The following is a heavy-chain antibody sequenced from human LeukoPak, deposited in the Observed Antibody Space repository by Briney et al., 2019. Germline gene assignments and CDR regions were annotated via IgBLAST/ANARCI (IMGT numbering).Heavy chain of an antibody. D-gene: IGHD3-22*01. CDR2: LIPIYGSA. Sequence: SVKVSCKASGGTFSSYAISWVRQAPGQGLEWMGGLIPIYGSANYAQKFQGRVTITSDESTRTVFMELSSLRPEDSAVYYCAGFFYDNSGDAFDIWGQGTMVTVSS. CDR3: AGFFYDNSGDAFDI. J-gene: IGHJ3*02. V-gene: IGHV1-69*13. CDR1: GGTFSSYA.